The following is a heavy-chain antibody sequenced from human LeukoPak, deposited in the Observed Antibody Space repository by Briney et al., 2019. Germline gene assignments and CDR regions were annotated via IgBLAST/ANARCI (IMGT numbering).Heavy chain of an antibody. CDR2: IIPIFGTA. CDR3: ARAYYESSAYRHAVYFDY. V-gene: IGHV1-69*05. J-gene: IGHJ4*02. D-gene: IGHD3-22*01. CDR1: GGTFSSYA. Sequence: SVKVSCKASGGTFSSYAISWVRQAPGQGLEWMGGIIPIFGTANYAQKFQGRVTMTKDTSTNTVYMHLSSLSSDDTAVYYCARAYYESSAYRHAVYFDYWGQGTLVTVSS.